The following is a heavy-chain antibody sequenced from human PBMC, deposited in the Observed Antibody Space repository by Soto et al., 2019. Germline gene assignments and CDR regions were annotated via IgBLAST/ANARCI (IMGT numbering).Heavy chain of an antibody. CDR1: GFPFRSYG. CDR3: ARDQTDSGGYSDS. J-gene: IGHJ4*02. D-gene: IGHD2-15*01. Sequence: QVQLVESGGGVVQPGGSLRLSCEGSGFPFRSYGIQWVRQAPGKGLEWLGLIWNDGSHAYYADSVKGRFTISRDNSKITVFLQVSNLRAEDTAVYFCARDQTDSGGYSDSWGQGTLVTVSS. V-gene: IGHV3-33*01. CDR2: IWNDGSHA.